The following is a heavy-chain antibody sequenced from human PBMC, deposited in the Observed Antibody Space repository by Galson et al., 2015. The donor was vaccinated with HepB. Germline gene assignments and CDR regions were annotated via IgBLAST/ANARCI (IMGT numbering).Heavy chain of an antibody. V-gene: IGHV3-21*01. CDR2: ISSSSTHI. D-gene: IGHD7-27*01. J-gene: IGHJ4*02. CDR1: GFTFSDYN. CDR3: ARESDVGTYLDS. Sequence: SLRLSCAASGFTFSDYNIDWVRQTPGKGLEWVSSISSSSTHIYYTDSVKGRFTVSRDNAKNSLFLRMNSLTAEGTAVYYCARESDVGTYLDSWGQGTLVTVSS.